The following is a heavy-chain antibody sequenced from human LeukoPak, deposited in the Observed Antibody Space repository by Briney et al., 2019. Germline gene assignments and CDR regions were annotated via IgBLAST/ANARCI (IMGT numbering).Heavy chain of an antibody. CDR3: ARIPAGSYYDSSGSPLYYFDY. CDR2: IYYSGST. Sequence: KSSETLSLTCTVSGGSISNSSYYWGWIRQPPGKGLEWIGSIYYSGSTYYNPSLKSRVTISVDTSKNQFSLKLSSVTAADTAVYYCARIPAGSYYDSSGSPLYYFDYWGQGTLVTVSS. CDR1: GGSISNSSYY. V-gene: IGHV4-39*01. J-gene: IGHJ4*01. D-gene: IGHD3-22*01.